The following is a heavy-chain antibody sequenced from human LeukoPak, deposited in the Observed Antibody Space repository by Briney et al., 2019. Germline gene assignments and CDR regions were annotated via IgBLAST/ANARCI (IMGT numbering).Heavy chain of an antibody. Sequence: GESLKISCKGSGYSFTSYWIGWVRQMPGKGLEWMGIIYPGDSDTRYSPSFRGQVTISADKSISTAYLQWSSLKASDTAMYYCARVSQRFRYYYDSSGYSSFDYWGQGTLVTVSS. V-gene: IGHV5-51*01. D-gene: IGHD3-22*01. CDR1: GYSFTSYW. J-gene: IGHJ4*02. CDR2: IYPGDSDT. CDR3: ARVSQRFRYYYDSSGYSSFDY.